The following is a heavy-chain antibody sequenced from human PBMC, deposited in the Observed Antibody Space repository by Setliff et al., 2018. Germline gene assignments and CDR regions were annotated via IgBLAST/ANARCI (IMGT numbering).Heavy chain of an antibody. V-gene: IGHV4-31*01. CDR1: GDSIMSPTYT. D-gene: IGHD3-16*01. J-gene: IGHJ3*01. Sequence: SETLSLTCTVSGDSIMSPTYTWTWIRQLPGKGLEWIGYISRSGATSYNWSLKRHIAISLDTSKNQFSLNLSSVSAADTATYYCASWGSAIGFDLWGQGNLVTVSS. CDR2: ISRSGAT. CDR3: ASWGSAIGFDL.